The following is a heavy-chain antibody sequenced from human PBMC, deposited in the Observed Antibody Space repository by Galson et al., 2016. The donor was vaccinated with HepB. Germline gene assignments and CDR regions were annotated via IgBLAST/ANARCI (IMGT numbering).Heavy chain of an antibody. CDR2: ISSGGTT. V-gene: IGHV3-23*01. D-gene: IGHD4-23*01. CDR1: GFTFNIYA. J-gene: IGHJ4*02. CDR3: GGHGGNSA. Sequence: SLRLSCAASGFTFNIYAMSWVRLAPGKGLEWVSAISSGGTTYYADSVKGRITISSDNSKNTLSLQMNSLRAEDTAVYYCGGHGGNSAWGQGTLVTVSS.